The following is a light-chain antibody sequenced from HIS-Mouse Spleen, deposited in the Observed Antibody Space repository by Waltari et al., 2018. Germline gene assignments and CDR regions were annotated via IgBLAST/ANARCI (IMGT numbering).Light chain of an antibody. CDR1: SSDVGGYNY. V-gene: IGLV2-11*01. CDR3: CSYAGSYRV. CDR2: DVS. J-gene: IGLJ1*01. Sequence: QSALTQPRPVSGSPGQSVTISCTGTSSDVGGYNYVSRYQQHPGKAPKLMIYDVSKRPSGVPDRFSGSKSGNTASLTISGLQAEDEADYYCCSYAGSYRVFGTGTKVTVL.